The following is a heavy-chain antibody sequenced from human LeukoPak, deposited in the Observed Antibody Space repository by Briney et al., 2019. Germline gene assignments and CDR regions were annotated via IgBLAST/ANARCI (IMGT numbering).Heavy chain of an antibody. CDR1: GYTFTSYG. V-gene: IGHV1-18*01. CDR3: ARDPNSIAVAGTPLEDFDY. J-gene: IGHJ4*02. D-gene: IGHD6-19*01. Sequence: GASVKVSCKASGYTFTSYGISWVRQAPGQGLEWMGWISAYNGNTNYAQKLQGRVTMTTDTSTSTAYMELRSLRSDDTAVYYCARDPNSIAVAGTPLEDFDYWGQGTLVTVSS. CDR2: ISAYNGNT.